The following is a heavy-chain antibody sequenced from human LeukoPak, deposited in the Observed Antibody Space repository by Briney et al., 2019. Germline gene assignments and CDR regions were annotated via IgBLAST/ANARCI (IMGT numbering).Heavy chain of an antibody. J-gene: IGHJ5*02. CDR1: EFSVGSNY. Sequence: GGSLRLSCAASEFSVGSNYMTWVRQAPGKGLEWVSLIYSGGSTYYADSVKGRFIISRDNSKNTLYLQMNSLRAEDTAVYYCAKDGNGTWGQGTLVTVSS. CDR2: IYSGGST. D-gene: IGHD2-8*01. V-gene: IGHV3-66*02. CDR3: AKDGNGT.